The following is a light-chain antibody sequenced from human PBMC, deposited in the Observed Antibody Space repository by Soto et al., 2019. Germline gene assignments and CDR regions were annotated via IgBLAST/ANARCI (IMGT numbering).Light chain of an antibody. CDR1: QGISKY. CDR3: LQHTSYPWT. J-gene: IGKJ1*01. Sequence: DIQMTQSPSAKSASVGDRVTITCRASQGISKYLAWFQQKPGKVPKRLIYAASSLQSGVPARFSGSGSGTEITLTTSSLQPEDFGTYYCLQHTSYPWTFGLGTKVEIK. V-gene: IGKV1-17*03. CDR2: AAS.